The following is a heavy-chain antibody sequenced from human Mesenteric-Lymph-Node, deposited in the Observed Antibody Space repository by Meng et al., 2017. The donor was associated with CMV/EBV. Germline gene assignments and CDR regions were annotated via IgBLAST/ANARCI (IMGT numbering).Heavy chain of an antibody. Sequence: GESLKISCVASGFTFINYAMSWVRQAPGKGLEWVSTISGSGVRTYYAESVKGRFTISRDNSKNTVYLQMNSLRAGDTATYYCAKVSSYFDNYGMDAFDIWGQGTMVTVSS. CDR2: ISGSGVRT. J-gene: IGHJ3*02. CDR1: GFTFINYA. CDR3: AKVSSYFDNYGMDAFDI. V-gene: IGHV3-23*01. D-gene: IGHD3-9*01.